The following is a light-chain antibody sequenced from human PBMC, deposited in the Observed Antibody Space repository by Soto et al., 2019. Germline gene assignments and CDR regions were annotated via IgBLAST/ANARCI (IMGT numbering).Light chain of an antibody. CDR1: SSDVGGYNY. CDR2: EVS. Sequence: QSALTQPPSASGSPGQSVTISCTGTSSDVGGYNYVSWYQQHPGKATKLMIYEVSKRPSGVPDRFSGSKSGNTASLTVSGLQAEDEADYYCSSYAGSTGVFGGGTQLTVL. V-gene: IGLV2-8*01. CDR3: SSYAGSTGV. J-gene: IGLJ2*01.